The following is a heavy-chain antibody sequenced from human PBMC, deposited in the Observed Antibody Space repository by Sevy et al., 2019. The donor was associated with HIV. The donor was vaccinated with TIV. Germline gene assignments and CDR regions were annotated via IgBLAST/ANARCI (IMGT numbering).Heavy chain of an antibody. J-gene: IGHJ1*01. Sequence: GGSLRLSCAASGFTFSSYGMHWVRQAPGKGLEWVAFIRYAGSNKYYADSVKGRFTISRDNSKNTLYLQMNSLRAEDTAVYYCAKAPFEYSSSAQYFQHWGQGTLVTVSS. D-gene: IGHD6-6*01. CDR2: IRYAGSNK. V-gene: IGHV3-30*02. CDR1: GFTFSSYG. CDR3: AKAPFEYSSSAQYFQH.